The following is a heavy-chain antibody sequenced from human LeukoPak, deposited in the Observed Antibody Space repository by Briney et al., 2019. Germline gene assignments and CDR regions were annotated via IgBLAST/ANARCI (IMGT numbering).Heavy chain of an antibody. Sequence: SETLSLTCTVSGGSISSGGYYWSWIRQPPGKGLEWIGYIYYSGSTYYNPSLKSRVTISVDTSKNQFSLKLSSVTAADTAVYYCARHDAGGYSYGFDYWGQGTLVIVSS. V-gene: IGHV4-30-4*01. D-gene: IGHD5-18*01. CDR1: GGSISSGGYY. CDR2: IYYSGST. J-gene: IGHJ4*02. CDR3: ARHDAGGYSYGFDY.